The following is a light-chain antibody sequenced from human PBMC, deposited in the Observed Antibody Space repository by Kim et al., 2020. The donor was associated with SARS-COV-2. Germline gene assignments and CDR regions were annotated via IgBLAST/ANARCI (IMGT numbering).Light chain of an antibody. CDR2: GAS. J-gene: IGKJ2*01. CDR3: QQYGSSPLVT. V-gene: IGKV3-20*01. Sequence: STGGRPTPPRRASQSVSSRSLARYQQKPGQAPRLLIYGASSRATGIPDRFSGSGSGTDFTLTISRLEPEDFAVYYCQQYGSSPLVTCGQGTKLEI. CDR1: QSVSSRS.